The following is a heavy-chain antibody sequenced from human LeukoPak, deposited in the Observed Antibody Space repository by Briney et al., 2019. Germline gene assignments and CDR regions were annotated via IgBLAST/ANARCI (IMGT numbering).Heavy chain of an antibody. CDR2: ISSSGSTI. D-gene: IGHD6-13*01. V-gene: IGHV3-11*01. J-gene: IGHJ4*02. CDR1: GFTFSDYY. Sequence: GGSLRLSCAASGFTFSDYYMSWIRQAPGKGLEWVSYISSSGSTIYYADSVKGRFTISRDNAKNSLYLQVNSLRAEDTAVYYCARDDVAAAGTFPIHYFDYWGQGTLVTVSS. CDR3: ARDDVAAAGTFPIHYFDY.